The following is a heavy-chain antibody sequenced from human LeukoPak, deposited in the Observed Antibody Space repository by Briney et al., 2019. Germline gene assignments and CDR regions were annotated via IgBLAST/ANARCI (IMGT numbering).Heavy chain of an antibody. V-gene: IGHV4-59*01. CDR1: GGSISGYY. CDR3: AANYYDSSGYQG. Sequence: PSETLSLTCTVSGGSISGYYWSWIRQPPGKGLEWIGYIYYRGTTNYNPSLRSRVTISLDRSKNQFSLKLSSVTAADTAVYYCAANYYDSSGYQGWGQGTLVTVSS. D-gene: IGHD3-22*01. CDR2: IYYRGTT. J-gene: IGHJ4*02.